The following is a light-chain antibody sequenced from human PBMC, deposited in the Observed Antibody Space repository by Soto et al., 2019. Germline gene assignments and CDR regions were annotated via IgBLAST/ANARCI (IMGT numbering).Light chain of an antibody. Sequence: DIQMTQSPSSVSASVGDRVTITCRASQGISSWLAWYQQKPGKAPKLLIYDVSTLHSGVPSRFSGSASGTEFTLTISNLESDDFATYYCQQYHRYSTFGQGTKVDIK. CDR2: DVS. V-gene: IGKV1D-16*01. J-gene: IGKJ1*01. CDR1: QGISSW. CDR3: QQYHRYST.